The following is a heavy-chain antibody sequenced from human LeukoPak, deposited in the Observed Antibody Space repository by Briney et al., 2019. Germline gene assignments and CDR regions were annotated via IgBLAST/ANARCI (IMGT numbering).Heavy chain of an antibody. V-gene: IGHV1-24*01. J-gene: IGHJ3*02. CDR2: FDPEDVEI. CDR3: ASGFYCAGHFDDDVFDI. CDR1: GYSLSELS. D-gene: IGHD2-21*01. Sequence: ASVKVSCKVSGYSLSELSIHWVRQVPGKGFTWMGGFDPEDVEIVYAQSFQGRVTMTEDTSTDTAYMELSRLTSEDTAVYYCASGFYCAGHFDDDVFDIWGQGTLVTVSS.